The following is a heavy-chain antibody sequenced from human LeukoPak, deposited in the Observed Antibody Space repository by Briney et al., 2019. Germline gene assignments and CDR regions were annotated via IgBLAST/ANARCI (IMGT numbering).Heavy chain of an antibody. CDR3: AADTITIFGVGTLMDV. CDR2: IIPILGIA. J-gene: IGHJ6*02. Sequence: GSSVKVSCKASGGTFSSYAIGWVRQAPGQGLEWMGRIIPILGIANYAQKFQGRVTITADKSTSTAYMELSSLRSEDTAVYYCAADTITIFGVGTLMDVWGQGTTVTVSS. D-gene: IGHD3-3*01. V-gene: IGHV1-69*04. CDR1: GGTFSSYA.